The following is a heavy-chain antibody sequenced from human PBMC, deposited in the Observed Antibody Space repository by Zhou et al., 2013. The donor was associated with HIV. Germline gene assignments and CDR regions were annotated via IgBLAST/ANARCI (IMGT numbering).Heavy chain of an antibody. Sequence: QVQLVQSGAEVKKPGSSVKVSCKTSGGTFSSYAINWVRQAPGQGLEWMGRIIPMFGTANYAQKFQGRVTITADESTSTAYMEVSSLRSEDTAVYYCARWVAPHTAWFDPWGQGTLVTVSS. J-gene: IGHJ5*02. D-gene: IGHD1-26*01. CDR2: IIPMFGTA. V-gene: IGHV1-69*13. CDR1: GGTFSSYA. CDR3: ARWVAPHTAWFDP.